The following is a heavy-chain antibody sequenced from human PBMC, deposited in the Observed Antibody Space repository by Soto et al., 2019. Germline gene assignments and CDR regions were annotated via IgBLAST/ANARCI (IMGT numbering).Heavy chain of an antibody. V-gene: IGHV3-49*03. J-gene: IGHJ6*02. CDR1: GFTFGDYA. CDR3: TKRDDYNPTPYYYGMDV. Sequence: PGGSLRLSCTASGFTFGDYAMSWFRQAPGKGLEWVGFIRSKAYGGTTEYAASVKGRFTISRDDSKSIAYLQMNSLETEDTAVYYCTKRDDYNPTPYYYGMDVWGQGTTVTVS. CDR2: IRSKAYGGTT. D-gene: IGHD3-16*01.